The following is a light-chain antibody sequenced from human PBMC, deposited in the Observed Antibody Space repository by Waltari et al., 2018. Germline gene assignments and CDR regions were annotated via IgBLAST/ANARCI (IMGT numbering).Light chain of an antibody. CDR3: QQSYSTPRT. J-gene: IGKJ1*01. CDR2: AAS. CDR1: QSISSY. Sequence: DIQMTQSPSSLSASVGDRVTITCRASQSISSYLNWYQQKPGKAPKLLIYAASSFQSVVPSRFSGSGSVTDFTLTISSLQPEDFSTYYGQQSYSTPRTFGQGTKVEIK. V-gene: IGKV1-39*01.